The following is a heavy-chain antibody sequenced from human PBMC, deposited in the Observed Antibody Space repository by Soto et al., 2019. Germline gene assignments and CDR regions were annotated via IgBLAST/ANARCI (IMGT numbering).Heavy chain of an antibody. J-gene: IGHJ4*02. CDR2: IKQDGSEK. Sequence: EVQLVESGGGLVQPGGSLRLSCAASGFTFSSYWMSWVRQAPGKGLEWVANIKQDGSEKYYVDSVKGRFTISRDNAKNXXYLXXXXXRAEXXXXXYCAXVGLYYDFWSVNEHGRYFDYWGQGTLVTVSS. CDR1: GFTFSSYW. D-gene: IGHD3-3*01. CDR3: AXVGLYYDFWSVNEHGRYFDY. V-gene: IGHV3-7*01.